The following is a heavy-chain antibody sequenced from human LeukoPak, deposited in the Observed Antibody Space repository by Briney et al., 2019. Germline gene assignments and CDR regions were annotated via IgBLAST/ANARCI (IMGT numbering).Heavy chain of an antibody. V-gene: IGHV4-59*08. CDR3: ARLRVVYGMDV. CDR2: IYYGGST. CDR1: GGSISSYY. D-gene: IGHD2-15*01. J-gene: IGHJ6*02. Sequence: SETLSLTCTVSGGSISSYYWSWIRQPPGKGLEWIGYIYYGGSTNYNPSLKSRVTISVDTSKNQFSLKLSSVTAADTAVYYCARLRVVYGMDVWGQGTTVTVSS.